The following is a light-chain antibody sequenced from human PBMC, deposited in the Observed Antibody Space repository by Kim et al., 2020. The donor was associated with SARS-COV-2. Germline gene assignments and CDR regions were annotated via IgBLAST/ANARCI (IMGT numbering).Light chain of an antibody. J-gene: IGKJ1*01. CDR2: GAS. V-gene: IGKV3-20*01. Sequence: SPGERATRSCKASQSVSSNYLAWYQQKPGQAPRLLIYGASSRATGIPDRFSGSGSGTDFTLTITRLEPEDFAVYYCQQYSSSSATFGQGTKVDIK. CDR3: QQYSSSSAT. CDR1: QSVSSNY.